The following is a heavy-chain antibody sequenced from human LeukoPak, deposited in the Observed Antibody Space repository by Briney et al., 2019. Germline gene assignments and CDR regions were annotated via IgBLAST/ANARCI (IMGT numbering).Heavy chain of an antibody. J-gene: IGHJ4*02. CDR3: ARDLGGYDSAGFDY. D-gene: IGHD5-12*01. Sequence: ASVKVSCKASGYTFTSYYMHWVRQAPGQGLEWMGIIRPSGGSTSYAQKFQGRVTMTRDTSTSTVYMELSSLGSEGTAVYYCARDLGGYDSAGFDYWGQGTLVTVSS. CDR1: GYTFTSYY. CDR2: IRPSGGST. V-gene: IGHV1-46*01.